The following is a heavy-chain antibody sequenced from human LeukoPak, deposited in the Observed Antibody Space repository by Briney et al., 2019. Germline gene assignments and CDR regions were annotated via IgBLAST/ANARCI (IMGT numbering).Heavy chain of an antibody. V-gene: IGHV4-59*08. J-gene: IGHJ4*02. D-gene: IGHD1-20*01. CDR2: IYSSGST. CDR3: AKGISGITYFDY. Sequence: SETLSLTCTVSRGSISNSYWSWLRQPPGKGLEWIGYIYSSGSTNYNPSLKSRVTITVDTSKNQFSLKLRSVAAADTAVYYCAKGISGITYFDYWGQGALVTVSS. CDR1: RGSISNSY.